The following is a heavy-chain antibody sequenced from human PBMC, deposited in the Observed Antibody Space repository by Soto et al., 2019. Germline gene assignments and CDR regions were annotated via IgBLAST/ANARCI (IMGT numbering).Heavy chain of an antibody. CDR3: ARDASSGPAAISNWFDP. V-gene: IGHV4-31*02. D-gene: IGHD2-2*01. J-gene: IGHJ5*02. Sequence: SETLSLTXTVSGGSISSGGYYWSWIRQHPGKGLEWIGYIYYSGSTYYNPSLKSRVTISVDTAKNQFSLKLSSVTAADTAVYYCARDASSGPAAISNWFDPWGQGTLVTVSS. CDR2: IYYSGST. CDR1: GGSISSGGYY.